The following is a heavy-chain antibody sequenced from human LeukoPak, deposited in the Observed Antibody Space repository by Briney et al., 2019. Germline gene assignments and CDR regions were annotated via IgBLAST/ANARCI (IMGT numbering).Heavy chain of an antibody. CDR3: ARGGRGVTTLGWFDP. Sequence: SETLSLTCAVYGGSFSGYYWSWIRQPPGKGLEWIGEINHSGSTNYNPSLKSRVTISVDTSKNQFSLKLSSVTAADTAVYYCARGGRGVTTLGWFDPWGQGTLVTVSS. V-gene: IGHV4-34*01. J-gene: IGHJ5*02. CDR2: INHSGST. CDR1: GGSFSGYY. D-gene: IGHD4-23*01.